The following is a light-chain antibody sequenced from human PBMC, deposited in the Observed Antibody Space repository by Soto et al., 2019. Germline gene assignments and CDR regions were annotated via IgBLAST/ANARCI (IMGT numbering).Light chain of an antibody. CDR3: QQYGSSLALT. V-gene: IGKV3-20*01. CDR2: GAS. CDR1: QSVSSSY. Sequence: EIVLTQSPGTLSLSPGERATLSCRASQSVSSSYLAWYRQKPGQAPRLLIYGASGTATGIPDRFSGSWSGTDFTLTISRLEPEDFAVYYCQQYGSSLALTFGGGTKVEIK. J-gene: IGKJ4*01.